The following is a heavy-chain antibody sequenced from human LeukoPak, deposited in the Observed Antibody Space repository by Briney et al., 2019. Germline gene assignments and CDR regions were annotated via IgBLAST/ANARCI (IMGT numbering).Heavy chain of an antibody. D-gene: IGHD6-19*01. V-gene: IGHV1-2*06. Sequence: ASVKVSCKASGYTFTGYYMHWVRQAPGQGLEWMGRINPNSGGTNDAQKFQGRVTMTRDTSISTAYMELSRLRSDDTAVYYCARDPDSSGWYPDYWGQGTLVTVSS. CDR2: INPNSGGT. CDR1: GYTFTGYY. CDR3: ARDPDSSGWYPDY. J-gene: IGHJ4*02.